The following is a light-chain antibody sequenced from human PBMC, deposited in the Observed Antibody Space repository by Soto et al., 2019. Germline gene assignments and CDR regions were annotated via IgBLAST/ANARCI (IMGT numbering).Light chain of an antibody. J-gene: IGLJ1*01. CDR2: NNN. Sequence: QSVLTQPPSASGTPGQRVTISCSGGSSNIGTNAVNWYQQLPGTAPKLLIYNNNQRPSGVPDRFSGSKSGTSASLAISVLQSEDEADYYCAAWDDSPNGYVFGTGTKVTGL. V-gene: IGLV1-44*01. CDR3: AAWDDSPNGYV. CDR1: SSNIGTNA.